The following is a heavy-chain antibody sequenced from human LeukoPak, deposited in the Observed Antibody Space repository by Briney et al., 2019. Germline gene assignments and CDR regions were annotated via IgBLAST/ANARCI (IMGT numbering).Heavy chain of an antibody. CDR1: GGSISTTAHY. V-gene: IGHV4-39*01. D-gene: IGHD3-3*01. CDR3: ARRVVLDYYFDY. Sequence: SETLSLTCTVSGGSISTTAHYWGWIRQPPGKGLEWIASIYSNGITYYSSSLKSRVTTFLDTSKNQFFLTLTSVTAADTAVYYCARRVVLDYYFDYWGQGTLVTVSS. CDR2: IYSNGIT. J-gene: IGHJ4*02.